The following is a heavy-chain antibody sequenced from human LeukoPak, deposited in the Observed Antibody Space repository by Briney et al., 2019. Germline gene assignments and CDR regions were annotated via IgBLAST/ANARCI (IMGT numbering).Heavy chain of an antibody. CDR1: GFTFSSYA. J-gene: IGHJ4*02. CDR2: ISYDGSNK. V-gene: IGHV3-30-3*01. D-gene: IGHD6-13*01. CDR3: ARDLGVAAAESEGFDY. Sequence: GGSLRLSCAASGFTFSSYAMHWVRQAPGKGLGWVAVISYDGSNKYYADSVKGRFTISRDNSKNTLYLQMNSLRAEDTAVYYCARDLGVAAAESEGFDYWGQGTLVTVSS.